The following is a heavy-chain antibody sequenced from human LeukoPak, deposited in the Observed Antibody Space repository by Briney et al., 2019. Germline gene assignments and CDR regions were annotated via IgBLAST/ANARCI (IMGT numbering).Heavy chain of an antibody. CDR2: ISAYNGNT. CDR1: GYTLTSYG. V-gene: IGHV1-18*01. CDR3: ASNPPFGAYEGNWFDP. J-gene: IGHJ5*02. D-gene: IGHD3-3*01. Sequence: ASVKVSCKASGYTLTSYGISWVRQAPGQGLEWMGWISAYNGNTNYAQKLQGRVTMTTDISTSTAYMELRSLRPDDTAVYYCASNPPFGAYEGNWFDPWGQGTLVTVSS.